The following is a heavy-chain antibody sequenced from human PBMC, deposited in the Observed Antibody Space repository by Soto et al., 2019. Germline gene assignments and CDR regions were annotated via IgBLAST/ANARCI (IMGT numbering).Heavy chain of an antibody. CDR2: IKSKTDGGTT. D-gene: IGHD6-6*01. J-gene: IGHJ6*02. CDR1: GFTFSNAW. CDR3: TLAYSSSRPAFYYYYGMDV. Sequence: EVQLVESGGGLVKPGGSLRLSCAASGFTFSNAWMNWVRQAPGKGLEWVGRIKSKTDGGTTDYAAPVKGRFTISRDDSKNTLYLQKNSLKTEDTAVYYCTLAYSSSRPAFYYYYGMDVWGQGTTVTVSS. V-gene: IGHV3-15*07.